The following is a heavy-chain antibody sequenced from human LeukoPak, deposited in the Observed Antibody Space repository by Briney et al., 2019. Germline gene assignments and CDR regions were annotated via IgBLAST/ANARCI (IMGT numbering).Heavy chain of an antibody. CDR2: IYSGGST. J-gene: IGHJ3*02. CDR1: GFTVSSNY. D-gene: IGHD3-22*01. V-gene: IGHV3-66*01. Sequence: GGSLRLSCAASGFTVSSNYMSWVRQAPGKGLEWVSVIYSGGSTYYADSVKGRSTISRDNSKNTLYLQMNSLRAEDTAVYYCARDRVYYYDSSGYYPDAFDIWGQGTMVTVSS. CDR3: ARDRVYYYDSSGYYPDAFDI.